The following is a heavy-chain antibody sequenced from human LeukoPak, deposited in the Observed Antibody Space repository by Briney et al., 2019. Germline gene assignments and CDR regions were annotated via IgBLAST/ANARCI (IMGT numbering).Heavy chain of an antibody. CDR2: SSGRGGST. D-gene: IGHD1-14*01. CDR3: AKSRSPGFDY. CDR1: GFTFSSYA. Sequence: GGSLRLSCAASGFTFSSYAMSWVRQAPGKGLEWISASSGRGGSTYYADSVKGRFPISRDNAMNTLYLQMNSLRAEDTAVYYCAKSRSPGFDYWGQGTLVTVSS. V-gene: IGHV3-23*01. J-gene: IGHJ4*02.